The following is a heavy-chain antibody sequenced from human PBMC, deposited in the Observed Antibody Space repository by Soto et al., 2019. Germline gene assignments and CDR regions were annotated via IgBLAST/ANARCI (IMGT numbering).Heavy chain of an antibody. CDR2: ISAYNGKT. V-gene: IGHV1-18*01. D-gene: IGHD3-22*01. J-gene: IGHJ4*02. Sequence: QVHLVQSGAEVKNPGASVKVSCKASGYTFTTTYITWVRQAPGQGLEWMGWISAYNGKTKYAQNLEGRVTMTTDTATSTAYKELRSLRSDDTAVYYCGSAPAYYDSGRYQARMDYGGQGTLVTVSS. CDR1: GYTFTTTY. CDR3: GSAPAYYDSGRYQARMDY.